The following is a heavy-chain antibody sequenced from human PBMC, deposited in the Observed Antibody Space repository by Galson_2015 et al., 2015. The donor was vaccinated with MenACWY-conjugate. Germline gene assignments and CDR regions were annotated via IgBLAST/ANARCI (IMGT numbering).Heavy chain of an antibody. D-gene: IGHD5-24*01. Sequence: SLRLSCAASGFTFNQYWMHWVRQAPGKGLVWVSRISPDGSVTNYADSVKGRFTLSRDNAKNTLYLQMNSLRGDDTAVYYCTRGNDGYGRFYPWGQGTLVPASS. CDR3: TRGNDGYGRFYP. CDR2: ISPDGSVT. CDR1: GFTFNQYW. V-gene: IGHV3-74*01. J-gene: IGHJ5*02.